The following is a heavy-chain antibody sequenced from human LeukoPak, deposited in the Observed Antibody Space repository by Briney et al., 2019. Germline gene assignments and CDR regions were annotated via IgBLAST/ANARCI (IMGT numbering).Heavy chain of an antibody. J-gene: IGHJ4*02. V-gene: IGHV3-33*01. CDR2: IWYDGSNK. CDR3: AREDRYYYDSRESYYFDY. CDR1: GFTFSSYG. Sequence: GGSLRLSCAASGFTFSSYGMHWVRQAPGKGLEWVAVIWYDGSNKYYVVSAKGRFTISRDNSKNTLYLQMNSLRAEDTAVYYCAREDRYYYDSRESYYFDYWGQGTLVTVSS. D-gene: IGHD3-22*01.